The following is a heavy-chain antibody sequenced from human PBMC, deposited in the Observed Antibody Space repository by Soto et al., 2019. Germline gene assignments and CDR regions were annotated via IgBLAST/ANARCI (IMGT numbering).Heavy chain of an antibody. V-gene: IGHV3-48*02. CDR2: ISSSSSTI. D-gene: IGHD3-3*01. CDR1: GFTFSSYS. Sequence: EVQLVESGGGLVQPGGSLRLSCAASGFTFSSYSMNWVRQAPGKGLEWVSVISSSSSTIYYADSVKGRFTISRDNAKNSLYLQMNSLRDEDTAVYYCAAPRCNYVFWSGYDFDIWGQGTMVTVSS. J-gene: IGHJ3*02. CDR3: AAPRCNYVFWSGYDFDI.